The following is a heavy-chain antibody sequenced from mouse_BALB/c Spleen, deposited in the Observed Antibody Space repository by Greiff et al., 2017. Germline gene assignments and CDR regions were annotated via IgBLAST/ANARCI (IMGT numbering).Heavy chain of an antibody. CDR3: ASLPYRYDYYAMDY. V-gene: IGHV1-69*02. D-gene: IGHD2-14*01. J-gene: IGHJ4*01. CDR2: IDPSDSET. Sequence: VQLQQPGAELVKPGAPVKLSCKASGYTFTSYWMNWVKQRPGRGLEWIGRIDPSDSETHYNQKFKDKATLTVDKSSSTAYIQLSSLTSEDSAVYYCASLPYRYDYYAMDYWGQGTSVTVSS. CDR1: GYTFTSYW.